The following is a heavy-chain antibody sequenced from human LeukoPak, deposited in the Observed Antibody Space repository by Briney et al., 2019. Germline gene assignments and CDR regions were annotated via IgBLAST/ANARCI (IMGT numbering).Heavy chain of an antibody. CDR2: IIPIFGTA. J-gene: IGHJ4*02. V-gene: IGHV1-69*05. CDR3: ARGSYDSSGNYYFDY. CDR1: GGTFSSYA. D-gene: IGHD3-22*01. Sequence: SVKVSCKASGGTFSSYAISWVRQAPGQGLEWMGGIIPIFGTANYAQKLQGRVTMTTDTSTSTAYMELRSLRSDDTAVYYCARGSYDSSGNYYFDYWGQGTLVTVSS.